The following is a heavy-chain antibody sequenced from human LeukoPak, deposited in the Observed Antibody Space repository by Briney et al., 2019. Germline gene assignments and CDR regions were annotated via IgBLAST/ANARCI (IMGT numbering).Heavy chain of an antibody. CDR2: ISSSDNSI. D-gene: IGHD2-21*01. V-gene: IGHV3-48*03. J-gene: IGHJ5*02. CDR1: GFTFSNYE. CDR3: ARDPVAAGFDRWFDP. Sequence: PGGSLRLSCAPSGFTFSNYEMSWVRQAPGKGLEWVSYISSSDNSIYYADSVKGRFTISRDNAKNSLYLQMNSLRAEDTAVYYCARDPVAAGFDRWFDPWGQGTLVTVSS.